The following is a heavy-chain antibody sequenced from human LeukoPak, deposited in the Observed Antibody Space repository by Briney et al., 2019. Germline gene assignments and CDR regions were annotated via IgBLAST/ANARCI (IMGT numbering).Heavy chain of an antibody. CDR1: GVSVTSGDYY. V-gene: IGHV4-31*03. J-gene: IGHJ4*02. D-gene: IGHD1-26*01. CDR3: ARKGGSYYYFHY. Sequence: SQTLSLTCTVSGVSVTSGDYYGTWIRQLPGKGLEWIGYIYHSGSTYYNPSLRSRVTMSVDTSQNQFSLKLTSVTAADTAVYYCARKGGSYYYFHYWGQGTLVTVSS. CDR2: IYHSGST.